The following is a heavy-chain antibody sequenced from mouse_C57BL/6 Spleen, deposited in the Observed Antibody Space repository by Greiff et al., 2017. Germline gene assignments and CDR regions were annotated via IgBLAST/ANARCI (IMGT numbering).Heavy chain of an antibody. D-gene: IGHD1-1*01. CDR1: GYTFTSYW. CDR2: IDPSDSYT. J-gene: IGHJ4*01. V-gene: IGHV1-69*01. Sequence: VQLQQPGAELVMPGASVKLSCKASGYTFTSYWMHWVKQRPGQGLEWIGEIDPSDSYTNYNQKFKGKSTLTVDKSSSTAYMQRSSLTSEDSAVYYCARGATVHYTMDYWGQGTSVTVSS. CDR3: ARGATVHYTMDY.